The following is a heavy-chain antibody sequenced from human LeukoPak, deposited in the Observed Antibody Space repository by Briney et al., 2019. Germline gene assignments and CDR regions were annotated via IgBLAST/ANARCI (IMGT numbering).Heavy chain of an antibody. CDR2: ISGSGGST. V-gene: IGHV3-23*01. J-gene: IGHJ4*02. CDR1: GFTFSSYA. CDR3: ARPRYNWNDVPPFDY. Sequence: PGGSLRLSCAASGFTFSSYAMSWVRQAPGKGLEWVSAISGSGGSTYYADSVKGRFTISRDNSKNTLYLQMNSLRAEDTAVYYCARPRYNWNDVPPFDYWGQGTLVTVSS. D-gene: IGHD1-20*01.